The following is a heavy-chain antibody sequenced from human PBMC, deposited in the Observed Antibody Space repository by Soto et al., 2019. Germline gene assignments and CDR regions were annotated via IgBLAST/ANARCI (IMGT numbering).Heavy chain of an antibody. J-gene: IGHJ5*02. D-gene: IGHD3-22*01. CDR1: GYTFTSYA. CDR3: ARVIRVTMMIGFDP. V-gene: IGHV1-3*01. CDR2: INAGNGNT. Sequence: ASVKVSCKASGYTFTSYAMHWVRQAPGQRLEWMGWINAGNGNTKYSQKFQGRVTITRDTSASTAYMELSSLRSEDTAVYYCARVIRVTMMIGFDPWGQGTLVTVSS.